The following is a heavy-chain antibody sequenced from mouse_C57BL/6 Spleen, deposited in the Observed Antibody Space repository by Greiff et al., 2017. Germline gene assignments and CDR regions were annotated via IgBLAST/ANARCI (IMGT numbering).Heavy chain of an antibody. Sequence: QVQLQQSGAELVKPGASVKISCKASGYTFSSYWMNWVKQRPGKGLEWIGEIYPGDGDTNYNGKFKGKATLTVDKSSSTAYMQLSSLTSEASAVXFCSRSKLLRTWFAYWGQGTLVTVSA. CDR3: SRSKLLRTWFAY. V-gene: IGHV1-80*01. CDR2: IYPGDGDT. CDR1: GYTFSSYW. J-gene: IGHJ3*01. D-gene: IGHD1-1*01.